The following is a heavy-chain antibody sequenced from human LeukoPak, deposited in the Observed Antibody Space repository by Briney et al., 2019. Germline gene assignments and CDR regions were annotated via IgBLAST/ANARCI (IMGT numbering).Heavy chain of an antibody. D-gene: IGHD5-24*01. Sequence: SETLSLTCTVSGYSISSDSYWAWIRQTPGKGLEWIGNIFHGETTYYNPSLQGRVTISVDTSKNQFSLKLTSVTAADTAVYYCARGAGWLLNYWPYYYMDVWGKGTTVTVSS. CDR3: ARGAGWLLNYWPYYYMDV. CDR1: GYSISSDSY. J-gene: IGHJ6*03. CDR2: IFHGETT. V-gene: IGHV4-38-2*02.